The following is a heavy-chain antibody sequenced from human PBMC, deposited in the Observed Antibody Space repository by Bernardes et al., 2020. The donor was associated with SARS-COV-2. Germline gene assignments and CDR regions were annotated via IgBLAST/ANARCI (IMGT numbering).Heavy chain of an antibody. D-gene: IGHD6-13*01. Sequence: GGSLRLSCSASGFTFSNFGMHWVRQAPGKGLAYVSAINSDGGSTYHTDSVKGRFTISRDNSKDTLYLQMSSLRPEDTAMYYCVTRNCSRSACFFDYWGQGTLVTVSS. CDR3: VTRNCSRSACFFDY. CDR2: INSDGGST. CDR1: GFTFSNFG. V-gene: IGHV3-64D*08. J-gene: IGHJ4*02.